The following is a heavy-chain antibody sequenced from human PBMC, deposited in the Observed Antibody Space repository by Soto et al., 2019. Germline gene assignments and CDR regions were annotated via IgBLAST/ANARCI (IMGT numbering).Heavy chain of an antibody. CDR1: GFTFSSYA. CDR3: ARDPGDIVVVVAATPMNYYYYGMDV. CDR2: ISYDGSNK. J-gene: IGHJ6*02. D-gene: IGHD2-15*01. Sequence: SLRLSCAASGFTFSSYAMHWVRQAPGKGLEWVAVISYDGSNKYYADSVKGRFTISRDNSKNTLYLQMNSLRAEDTAVYYCARDPGDIVVVVAATPMNYYYYGMDVWGQGTTVTVSS. V-gene: IGHV3-30-3*01.